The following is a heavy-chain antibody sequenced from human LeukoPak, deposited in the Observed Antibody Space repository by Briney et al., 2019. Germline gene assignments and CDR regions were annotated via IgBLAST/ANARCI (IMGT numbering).Heavy chain of an antibody. CDR2: IKQDGSEK. D-gene: IGHD3-3*01. CDR1: GFTFSSYW. Sequence: GGSLRLSCAASGFTFSSYWMSWVRQAPGKGLEWVANIKQDGSEKYYVDSVKGRFTISRDNAKNSLYLQMNSLRAEDTAVYYCAGEDYDFWSGYSVPPPYYYYYYMDVWGKGTTVTVSS. CDR3: AGEDYDFWSGYSVPPPYYYYYYMDV. J-gene: IGHJ6*03. V-gene: IGHV3-7*01.